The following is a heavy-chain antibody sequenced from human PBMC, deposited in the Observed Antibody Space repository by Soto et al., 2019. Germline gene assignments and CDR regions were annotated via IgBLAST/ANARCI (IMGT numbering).Heavy chain of an antibody. J-gene: IGHJ3*02. CDR1: GFTLSRHT. CDR2: IGSRTSDI. V-gene: IGHV3-21*01. D-gene: IGHD3-22*01. CDR3: VRDYYDTSGYPNTFDM. Sequence: GGSLRLSCVASGFTLSRHTMNWVRQAPGKGLEWVSFIGSRTSDIYYADSVKGRFTISRDNAKNSLYLDLTRLRVEDTAVYFCVRDYYDTSGYPNTFDMWGQGTMVTVSS.